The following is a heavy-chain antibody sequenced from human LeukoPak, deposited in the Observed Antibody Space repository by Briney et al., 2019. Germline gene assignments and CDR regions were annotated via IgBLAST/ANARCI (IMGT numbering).Heavy chain of an antibody. D-gene: IGHD3-22*01. CDR1: GFTFSSYD. CDR2: IRGSGDST. Sequence: GGSLRLSCAASGFTFSSYDMNWVRQAPGKGLEWVSAIRGSGDSTYYPDSVKGRFTISRDNSKNTLYVQLNSLRAEDTAVYYCARGFDSRFFDYWGQGTLVTVSS. CDR3: ARGFDSRFFDY. J-gene: IGHJ4*02. V-gene: IGHV3-23*01.